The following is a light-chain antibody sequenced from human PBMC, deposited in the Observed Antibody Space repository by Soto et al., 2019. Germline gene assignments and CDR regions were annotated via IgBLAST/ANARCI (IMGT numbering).Light chain of an antibody. CDR3: CSYAGITSYVV. Sequence: QSVLTQPAYVTGSLGQSITISCTGTSRDVGNYNLVSWYQYLPGKAPKLIIYEDTKRPSGVSNRLSGSKSGNTASLTISGLQADDEADYYCCSYAGITSYVVFGGGTKLTGL. CDR1: SRDVGNYNL. J-gene: IGLJ2*01. V-gene: IGLV2-23*01. CDR2: EDT.